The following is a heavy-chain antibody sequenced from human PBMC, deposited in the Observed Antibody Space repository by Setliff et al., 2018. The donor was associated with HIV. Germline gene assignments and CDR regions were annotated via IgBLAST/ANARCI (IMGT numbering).Heavy chain of an antibody. CDR3: ARVRYDYVWGSYRSGYFFDY. D-gene: IGHD3-16*02. CDR1: GGSISSSNW. Sequence: SETLSLTCAVSGGSISSSNWRSWVRQPPGKGLEWIGEIYHSGSTSYNPSLKSRVTISVDTSKNQFSLKLNSVTAADTAVYYCARVRYDYVWGSYRSGYFFDYWGQGTLVTVSS. V-gene: IGHV4-4*02. J-gene: IGHJ4*02. CDR2: IYHSGST.